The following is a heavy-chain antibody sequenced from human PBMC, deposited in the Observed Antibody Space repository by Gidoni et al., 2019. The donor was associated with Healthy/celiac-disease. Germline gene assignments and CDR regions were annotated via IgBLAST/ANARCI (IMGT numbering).Heavy chain of an antibody. CDR2: IWYDGSNK. V-gene: IGHV3-33*01. D-gene: IGHD3-10*01. Sequence: QVQLVESGGGVVQPGRSLRLSCARSGVTFRSSGMPWVRQAPGKGLEWVAVIWYDGSNKYYADSVKGRFTISRDNSKNTLYLQMNSLRAEDTAVYYCARGRGTMVRGVRSSGWYFVDWGQGTLVTVSS. J-gene: IGHJ4*02. CDR1: GVTFRSSG. CDR3: ARGRGTMVRGVRSSGWYFVD.